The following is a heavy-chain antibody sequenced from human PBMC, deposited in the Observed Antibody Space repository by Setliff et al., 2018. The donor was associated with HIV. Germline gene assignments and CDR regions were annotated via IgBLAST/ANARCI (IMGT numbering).Heavy chain of an antibody. D-gene: IGHD6-13*01. CDR1: GGSISSSSYY. CDR2: IYYSGST. Sequence: SETLSLTCTVSGGSISSSSYYWGWIRQPPGKGLEWIGSIYYSGSTYYNPSLKSRVTISVDTSKNQLSLKLSSVTAADTAVYYCASLSAAAGTAKPPFYYYYYYMDVWGKGTTVTVSS. V-gene: IGHV4-39*07. CDR3: ASLSAAAGTAKPPFYYYYYYMDV. J-gene: IGHJ6*03.